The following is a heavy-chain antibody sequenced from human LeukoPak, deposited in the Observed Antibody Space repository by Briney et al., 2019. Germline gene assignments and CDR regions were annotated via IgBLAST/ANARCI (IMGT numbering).Heavy chain of an antibody. J-gene: IGHJ4*02. CDR3: ARDSPSGGPDY. CDR2: ISYDGSNK. CDR1: GFTFSSYA. V-gene: IGHV3-30-3*01. Sequence: GGSLRLSCAASGFTFSSYAMHWVRQAPGKGLEWVAVISYDGSNKYYADSVKGRFTISRDNSKNTLYLQMSSLRAEDTAVYYCARDSPSGGPDYWGQGTLVTVSS. D-gene: IGHD3-10*01.